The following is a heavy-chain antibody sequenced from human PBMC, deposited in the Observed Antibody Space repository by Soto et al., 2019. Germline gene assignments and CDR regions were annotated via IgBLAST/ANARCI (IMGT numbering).Heavy chain of an antibody. CDR1: GFTFSSYG. D-gene: IGHD1-26*01. J-gene: IGHJ5*02. CDR3: AKDGSGSYEWFDP. CDR2: ISYDGSNK. Sequence: PAGSLRLSCAASGFTFSSYGMHWVRQAPGKGLEWVAVISYDGSNKYYADSVKGRFTISRDNSKNTLYLQMNSLRAEDTAVYYCAKDGSGSYEWFDPWGQGTLVTVSS. V-gene: IGHV3-30*18.